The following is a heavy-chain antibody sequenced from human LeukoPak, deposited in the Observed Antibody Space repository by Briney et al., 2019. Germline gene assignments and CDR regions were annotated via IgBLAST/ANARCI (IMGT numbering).Heavy chain of an antibody. Sequence: GGSLRLSCAASGFTFSSYGMHWVRQAPGKGLEWVAFIRYDGGNKYYADSVKGRFTISRDNSKNTLYLQMNSLRAEDTAVYYCARDGGGSGRNYYYGLDVWGQGTTVTVSS. D-gene: IGHD3-10*01. V-gene: IGHV3-30*02. CDR1: GFTFSSYG. CDR3: ARDGGGSGRNYYYGLDV. CDR2: IRYDGGNK. J-gene: IGHJ6*02.